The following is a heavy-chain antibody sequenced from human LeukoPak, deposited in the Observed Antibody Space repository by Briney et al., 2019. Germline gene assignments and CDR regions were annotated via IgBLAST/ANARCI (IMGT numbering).Heavy chain of an antibody. D-gene: IGHD3-3*01. V-gene: IGHV1-46*01. CDR1: GYTLTNYY. CDR2: SNPNGGST. Sequence: ASVKVSCKASGYTLTNYYIHWVRQAPGQGLEWMGISNPNGGSTSYAQQFQGRVTMTRDTSTSTVYMELTSLRSEDTALYYCARLTRSGTAFDIWGQGTMATVSS. J-gene: IGHJ3*02. CDR3: ARLTRSGTAFDI.